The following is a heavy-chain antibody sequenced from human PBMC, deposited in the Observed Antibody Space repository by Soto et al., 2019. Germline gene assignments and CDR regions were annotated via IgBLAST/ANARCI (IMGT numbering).Heavy chain of an antibody. D-gene: IGHD3-22*01. J-gene: IGHJ4*02. CDR3: ARSMVTYYYDSSGYPFDY. CDR1: GGTFSSYA. V-gene: IGHV1-69*13. CDR2: IIPIFGTA. Sequence: ASVKVSCKXSGGTFSSYAISWVRQAPGQGLEWMGGIIPIFGTANYAQKFQGRVTITADESTSTAYMELSSLRSEDTAVYYCARSMVTYYYDSSGYPFDYWGQGTLVTVSS.